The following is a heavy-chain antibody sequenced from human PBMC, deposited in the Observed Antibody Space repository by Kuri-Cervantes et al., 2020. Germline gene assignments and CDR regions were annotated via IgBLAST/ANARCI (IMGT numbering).Heavy chain of an antibody. CDR3: TRDSSPGGGTYSFDAFDI. CDR1: GFTFDDYA. CDR2: ISWNSGSI. D-gene: IGHD1-26*01. V-gene: IGHV3-9*01. Sequence: SLKISCAASGFTFDDYAMHWVRQAPGKGLEWVSGISWNSGSIGYADSVKGRFTISRDNAKNSLYLQMNSLRAEDTAVYYCTRDSSPGGGTYSFDAFDIWGQGTMVTVSS. J-gene: IGHJ3*02.